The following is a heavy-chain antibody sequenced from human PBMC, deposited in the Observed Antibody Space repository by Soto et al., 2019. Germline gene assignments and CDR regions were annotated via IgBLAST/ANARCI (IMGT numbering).Heavy chain of an antibody. CDR2: IYYSGST. CDR3: ARRPQDCSGGRCYLYFHH. J-gene: IGHJ1*01. D-gene: IGHD2-15*01. Sequence: QVQLQESGPGLVKPSQTLSLTCTVSGGSISSGDYYWSWIRHPPGKGLEWIGYIYYSGSTYYNPSHRSRVTISVDTSKNQFSLKLSSVTAADAAVYYCARRPQDCSGGRCYLYFHHWGQGTLVTVSS. CDR1: GGSISSGDYY. V-gene: IGHV4-30-4*01.